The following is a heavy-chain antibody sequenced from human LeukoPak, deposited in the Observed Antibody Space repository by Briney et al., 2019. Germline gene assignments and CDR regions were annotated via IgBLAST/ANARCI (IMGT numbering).Heavy chain of an antibody. CDR2: INPNSGGT. J-gene: IGHJ4*02. CDR1: GYTFTVYY. Sequence: RASVKVSCKASGYTFTVYYMHWVRQAPGQGLEWMGRINPNSGGTNYAQKFQGRVTMTRDTSVSTAYMELSRLRSDDTAVYYCASHLWFGELSGGVQKYIDYWGQGTLVTVSS. CDR3: ASHLWFGELSGGVQKYIDY. D-gene: IGHD3-10*01. V-gene: IGHV1-2*06.